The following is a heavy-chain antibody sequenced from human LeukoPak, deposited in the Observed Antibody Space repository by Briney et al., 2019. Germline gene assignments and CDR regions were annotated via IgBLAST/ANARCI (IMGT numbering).Heavy chain of an antibody. CDR3: ARLNDFWSGPIDY. CDR2: IYRGDSDT. V-gene: IGHV5-51*01. J-gene: IGHJ4*02. D-gene: IGHD3-3*01. CDR1: GYSFTSYW. Sequence: GESLKISCKGSGYSFTSYWIGWVRQMPGKGLEWMGIIYRGDSDTRYSPSFQGQVTISADKSISTAYLQWSSLKASDTAMYYCARLNDFWSGPIDYWGQGTLVTVSP.